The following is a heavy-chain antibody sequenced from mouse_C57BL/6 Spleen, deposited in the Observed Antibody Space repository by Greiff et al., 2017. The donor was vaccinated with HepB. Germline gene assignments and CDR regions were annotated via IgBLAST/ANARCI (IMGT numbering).Heavy chain of an antibody. J-gene: IGHJ4*01. CDR1: GFTFSSYA. CDR2: ISDGGSYT. Sequence: EVQVVESGGGLVKPGGSLKLSCAASGFTFSSYAMSWVRQTPEKRLEWVATISDGGSYTYYPDNVKGRFTISRDNAKNNLYLQMSHLKSEDTAMYYCARDYDRAMDYWGQGTSVTVSS. D-gene: IGHD2-12*01. V-gene: IGHV5-4*01. CDR3: ARDYDRAMDY.